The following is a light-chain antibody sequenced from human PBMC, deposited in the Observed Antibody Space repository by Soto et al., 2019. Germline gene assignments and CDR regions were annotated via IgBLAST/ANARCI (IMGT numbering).Light chain of an antibody. J-gene: IGKJ1*01. CDR3: QQYYNTPRA. V-gene: IGKV4-1*01. CDR2: WAS. CDR1: QSVFYSSNNKNY. Sequence: DIVMTQSPDSLAVSLGERATINCKSSQSVFYSSNNKNYLAGYQQKPGQPPKLLISWASTRESGVPDRFSGSGSGTDFSLTTSSLQAEDVAVYYCQQYYNTPRAFGQGTKVEIK.